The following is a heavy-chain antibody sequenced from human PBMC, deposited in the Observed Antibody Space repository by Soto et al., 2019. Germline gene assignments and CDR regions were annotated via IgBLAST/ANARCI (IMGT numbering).Heavy chain of an antibody. Sequence: SETLSLTCAVYGGSFSGYYWSWIRQPPGKGLEWIGEINHSGSTNYNPSLKSRVTISVDTSKNQFSLKLSSVTAADTAVYYCARGRSNTRFYYYYMDVWGKGTTVTVSS. J-gene: IGHJ6*03. V-gene: IGHV4-34*01. D-gene: IGHD2-2*02. CDR2: INHSGST. CDR3: ARGRSNTRFYYYYMDV. CDR1: GGSFSGYY.